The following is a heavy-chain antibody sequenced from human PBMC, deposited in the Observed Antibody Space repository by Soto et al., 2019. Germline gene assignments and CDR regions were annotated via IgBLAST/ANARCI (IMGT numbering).Heavy chain of an antibody. CDR2: IYYSGCT. V-gene: IGHV4-39*01. Sequence: SETLFLTCTLSGGSISSSSYYWGWNRQAPGKGLEWIGSIYYSGCTYYNPSLKSRVTISVDTSKNQFSLKLSSVTAADTAVYYCASHRPGSGYYGGAFDIWGQGTMVTVSS. CDR3: ASHRPGSGYYGGAFDI. J-gene: IGHJ3*02. D-gene: IGHD3-22*01. CDR1: GGSISSSSYY.